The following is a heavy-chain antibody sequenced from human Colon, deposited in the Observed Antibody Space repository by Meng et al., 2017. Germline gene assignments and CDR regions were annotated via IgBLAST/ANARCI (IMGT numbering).Heavy chain of an antibody. CDR1: AGPFRGYY. Sequence: QEPLQQWGPGLLKPSETPTLTCAINAGPFRGYYWSWIRQAPGKGLEWLGEINHSGDTHYNPSLKSRVSMSFDTSKKQFSLHLSSVTAADTAVYYCSSLLTLDPWGQGTLVTVSS. CDR3: SSLLTLDP. CDR2: INHSGDT. J-gene: IGHJ5*02. V-gene: IGHV4-34*02. D-gene: IGHD2-15*01.